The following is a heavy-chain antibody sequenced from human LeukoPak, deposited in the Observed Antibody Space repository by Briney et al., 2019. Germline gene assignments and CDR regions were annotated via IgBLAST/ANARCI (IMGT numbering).Heavy chain of an antibody. V-gene: IGHV3-23*01. CDR3: ARRQGDAFDI. CDR1: GFTFTSFA. J-gene: IGHJ3*02. D-gene: IGHD1-1*01. CDR2: IGGGDGST. Sequence: GGSLRLSSAASGFTFTSFAMSWVRQTPGKGLEWVSAIGGGDGSTYYAESVKGRFTISRDNSKNTLFLQMNSLRVEDTAVYYCARRQGDAFDIWGQGTMVTVSS.